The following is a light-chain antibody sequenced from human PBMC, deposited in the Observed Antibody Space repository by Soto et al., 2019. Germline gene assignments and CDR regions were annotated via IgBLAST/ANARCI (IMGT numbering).Light chain of an antibody. CDR2: EVS. J-gene: IGLJ2*01. V-gene: IGLV2-14*01. CDR3: SSYTGSTTPVV. Sequence: QSVLTQPASVSGSPGQSITISCTGTGSDVGRYDYVSWYQQHPDKAPKLMIYEVSNRPSGISDRFSGSKSGNTASLTISGLQAEDEADYYCSSYTGSTTPVVFGGGTKLTVL. CDR1: GSDVGRYDY.